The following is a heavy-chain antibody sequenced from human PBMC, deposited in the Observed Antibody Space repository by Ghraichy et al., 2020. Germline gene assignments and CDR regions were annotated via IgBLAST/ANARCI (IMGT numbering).Heavy chain of an antibody. D-gene: IGHD6-13*01. J-gene: IGHJ4*02. V-gene: IGHV3-23*01. Sequence: GGAGSGGREAPGKGREWVSAISGSGGSTYYADTVKGRFTISRDNSKNTLYLQMNSLRAEDTAVYYCAKVVAAAGRGGVNFDYWGQGTLVTVSS. CDR3: AKVVAAAGRGGVNFDY. CDR1: GGA. CDR2: ISGSGGST.